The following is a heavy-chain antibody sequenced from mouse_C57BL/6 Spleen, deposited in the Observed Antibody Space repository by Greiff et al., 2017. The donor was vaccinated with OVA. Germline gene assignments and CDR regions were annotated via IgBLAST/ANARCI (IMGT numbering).Heavy chain of an antibody. Sequence: EVQLQQSGPELVKPGASVKISCKASGYTFTDYYMNWVKQSHGKSLEWIGDINPNNGGTSYNQKFKGKATLTVDKSSSAAYMELRSLTSEDSAVYYCARSTTVVATKFAYWGQGTLVTVSA. J-gene: IGHJ3*01. CDR3: ARSTTVVATKFAY. CDR2: INPNNGGT. D-gene: IGHD1-1*01. CDR1: GYTFTDYY. V-gene: IGHV1-26*01.